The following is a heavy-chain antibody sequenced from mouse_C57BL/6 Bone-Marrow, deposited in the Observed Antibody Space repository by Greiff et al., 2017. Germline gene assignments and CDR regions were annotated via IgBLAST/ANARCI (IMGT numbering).Heavy chain of an antibody. CDR1: GYTFTGYW. CDR2: ILPGSGST. V-gene: IGHV1-9*01. Sequence: QVQLQQSGAELMKPGASVKLSCKATGYTFTGYWIEWVKQRPGHGLEWIGEILPGSGSTNYNEKFKGKATFTAATSSNTAYMQPSSLTTEDSAIYYCARGRLRRGTWVAYWGQGTLVTVSA. D-gene: IGHD2-4*01. CDR3: ARGRLRRGTWVAY. J-gene: IGHJ3*01.